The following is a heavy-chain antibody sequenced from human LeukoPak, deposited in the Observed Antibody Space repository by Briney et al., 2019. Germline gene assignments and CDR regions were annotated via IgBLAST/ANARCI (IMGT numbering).Heavy chain of an antibody. CDR3: ATGQGDSRYYFDS. D-gene: IGHD1-14*01. Sequence: PGGSLRLTCSASGFTFSRFVMSWVRQSPGKGLEWVSSISVSDSNTFYADSVKGRFTVSRDNAKNTLFLQMNSLRVEDTAVYYCATGQGDSRYYFDSWGQGTLVTVSS. V-gene: IGHV3-23*01. J-gene: IGHJ4*02. CDR1: GFTFSRFV. CDR2: ISVSDSNT.